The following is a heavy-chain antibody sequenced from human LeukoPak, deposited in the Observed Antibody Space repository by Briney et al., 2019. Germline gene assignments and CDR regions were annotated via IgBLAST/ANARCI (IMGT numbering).Heavy chain of an antibody. CDR3: ARGGFTYTGSYAS. CDR2: MSSSSSSI. V-gene: IGHV3-48*02. Sequence: GGSLRLSCAASGFTFSTYDMNWVRQAPGKGLEYVSYMSSSSSSIYYAASVKGRFTMSRDNAKNSLYLQMNSLRDEDTAVYYCARGGFTYTGSYASWGQGTLVPVSS. D-gene: IGHD1-26*01. J-gene: IGHJ5*02. CDR1: GFTFSTYD.